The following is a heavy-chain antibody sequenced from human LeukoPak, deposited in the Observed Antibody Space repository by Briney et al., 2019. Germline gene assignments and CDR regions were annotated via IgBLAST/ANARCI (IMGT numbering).Heavy chain of an antibody. J-gene: IGHJ6*02. Sequence: SQTLFLTCTVSGGSISSGGYYWRWIRQHPGKGLGWIGYIYYSGSTYYNPSLKSRVTISVDTSKNQFSLKLSSVTAADTAVYYCARDRPGYYYGMDVWGQGTTVTVSS. V-gene: IGHV4-31*03. D-gene: IGHD6-6*01. CDR1: GGSISSGGYY. CDR3: ARDRPGYYYGMDV. CDR2: IYYSGST.